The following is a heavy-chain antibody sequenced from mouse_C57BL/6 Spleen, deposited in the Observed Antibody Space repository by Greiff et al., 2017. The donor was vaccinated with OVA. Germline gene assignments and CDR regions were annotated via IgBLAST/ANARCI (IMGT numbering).Heavy chain of an antibody. D-gene: IGHD1-1*01. V-gene: IGHV1-52*01. Sequence: QVQLQQPGAELVRPGSSVKLSCKASGYTFTSYWMHWVKQRPIQGLEWIGNIDPSDSETHYNQKFKDKATLTVDKSSSTAYMQLSSLTSEDSAVYYCARRYYGSSYAFDYWGQGTTLTVSS. CDR3: ARRYYGSSYAFDY. CDR1: GYTFTSYW. J-gene: IGHJ2*01. CDR2: IDPSDSET.